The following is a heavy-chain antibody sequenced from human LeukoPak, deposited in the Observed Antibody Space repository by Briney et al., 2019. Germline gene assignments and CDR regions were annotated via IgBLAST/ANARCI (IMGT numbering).Heavy chain of an antibody. D-gene: IGHD3-10*01. CDR2: IYYSGST. CDR3: ARGGSVLLWFGEPRPYYGMDV. J-gene: IGHJ6*02. V-gene: IGHV4-39*07. Sequence: SETLSLTCTISGGSISSSSYYWGWIRQPPGKGLEWIGSIYYSGSTYYNPSLKSRVTISVDTSKNQFSLKLSSVTAADTAVYYCARGGSVLLWFGEPRPYYGMDVWGQGTTVTVSS. CDR1: GGSISSSSYY.